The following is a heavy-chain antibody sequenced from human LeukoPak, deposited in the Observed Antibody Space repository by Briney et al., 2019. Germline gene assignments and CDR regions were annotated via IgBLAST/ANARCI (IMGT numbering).Heavy chain of an antibody. CDR3: ARDEAGYSSD. CDR2: ITYDGGTT. Sequence: GGSLRLSCAASGFTFSTYAMHWVRQAPGKGLEHVSFITYDGGTTYYANSVKGRFTISRDNSKNTLYLQMGSLRGEDMSVYYCARDEAGYSSDWGQGTLVTVSS. CDR1: GFTFSTYA. V-gene: IGHV3-64*01. D-gene: IGHD6-19*01. J-gene: IGHJ1*01.